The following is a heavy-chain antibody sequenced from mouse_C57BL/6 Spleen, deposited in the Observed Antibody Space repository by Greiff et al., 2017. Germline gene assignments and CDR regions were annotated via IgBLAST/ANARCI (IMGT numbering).Heavy chain of an antibody. Sequence: VQLQQSGPELVKPGASVKISCKASGYAFSSSWMNWVKQRPGKGLEWIGRIYPGDGDTNYNGKFKGKATLTADKSSSTAYMQLSSLTSEDSAVYFCARGGYSNYVSYAMDYWGQGPSVTVSS. CDR2: IYPGDGDT. D-gene: IGHD2-5*01. CDR1: GYAFSSSW. V-gene: IGHV1-82*01. CDR3: ARGGYSNYVSYAMDY. J-gene: IGHJ4*01.